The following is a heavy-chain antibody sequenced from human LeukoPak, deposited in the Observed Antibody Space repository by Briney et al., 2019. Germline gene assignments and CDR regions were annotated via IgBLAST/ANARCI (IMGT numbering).Heavy chain of an antibody. CDR3: ARIVGLPYNWFDP. D-gene: IGHD3-22*01. V-gene: IGHV4-31*03. CDR1: GGSISSGGYY. J-gene: IGHJ5*02. Sequence: PSQTLSLTCTVSGGSISSGGYYWSWTRQHPGKGLEWIGYIYYSGSTYYNPSLNSRVTISVDTSKNQFSLKLSSVTAADTAVYYCARIVGLPYNWFDPWGQGTLVTVSS. CDR2: IYYSGST.